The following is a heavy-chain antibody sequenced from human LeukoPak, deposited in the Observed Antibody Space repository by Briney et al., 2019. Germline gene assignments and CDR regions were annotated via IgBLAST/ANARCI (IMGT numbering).Heavy chain of an antibody. J-gene: IGHJ3*02. D-gene: IGHD1-26*01. Sequence: GESLKISCNGSAVSYTSHWIAWVRQMPGKGLEWMGIIYPGNSDTRYSPSFQGQFTISVDKSITTAYLQWSSLTASDTAMYYWERLGYRGSYFGAFDNWCQGTVVTVSP. CDR3: ERLGYRGSYFGAFDN. CDR2: IYPGNSDT. V-gene: IGHV5-51*01. CDR1: AVSYTSHW.